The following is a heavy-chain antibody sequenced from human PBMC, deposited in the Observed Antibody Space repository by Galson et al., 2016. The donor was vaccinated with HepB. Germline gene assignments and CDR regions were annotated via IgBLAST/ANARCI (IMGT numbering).Heavy chain of an antibody. CDR1: GFTVNDHA. Sequence: SLRLSCAGSGFTVNDHAMHWVRQAPGKGLEWVSGINWNSDRIGYAESVKGRLTISRDNAKKSLYLQMNSLKTEDTAIYYCSTTGYAGSRWWYHGMDVWGQGTTVTVAS. J-gene: IGHJ6*02. CDR2: INWNSDRI. CDR3: STTGYAGSRWWYHGMDV. D-gene: IGHD2-15*01. V-gene: IGHV3-9*01.